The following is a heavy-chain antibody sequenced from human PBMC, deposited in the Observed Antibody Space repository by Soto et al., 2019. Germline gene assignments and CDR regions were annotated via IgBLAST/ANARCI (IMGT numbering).Heavy chain of an antibody. Sequence: QVQLVESGGGVVQPGRSLRLSCAASGFTFSSYAMHWVRQAPGKGLELVAVISYDGSNNYYADSVKGRFTNSTDNSKNTLYLQMNSLRAEDTAVYYCARGGGSYSDYYYGMDVWGQGTTVTVSS. CDR3: ARGGGSYSDYYYGMDV. V-gene: IGHV3-30*01. CDR1: GFTFSSYA. CDR2: ISYDGSNN. J-gene: IGHJ6*02. D-gene: IGHD1-26*01.